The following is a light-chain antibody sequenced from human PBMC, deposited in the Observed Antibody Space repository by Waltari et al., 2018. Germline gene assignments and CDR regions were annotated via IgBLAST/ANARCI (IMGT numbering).Light chain of an antibody. CDR2: EVS. V-gene: IGLV2-14*02. CDR3: SSYTGSITLV. J-gene: IGLJ2*01. Sequence: QSALTQPASVSGSPGQSITISCTGTSSDVGSYALVSWYQQHPGKAPKLMIFEVSNRPSGVSNRFSGSKSGNTASLTISGLQAEDEADYYCSSYTGSITLVFGGGTKLTVL. CDR1: SSDVGSYAL.